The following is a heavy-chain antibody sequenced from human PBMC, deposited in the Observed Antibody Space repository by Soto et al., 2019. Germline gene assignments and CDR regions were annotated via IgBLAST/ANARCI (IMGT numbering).Heavy chain of an antibody. V-gene: IGHV4-59*01. J-gene: IGHJ6*03. CDR3: ARDYNWKSRSLMDV. CDR2: IYYSGST. Sequence: SETLSLTCTVSGGSISSYYWSWIRQPPGKGLEWIGYIYYSGSTNYNPSLKSRVTISVDTSKNQFSLKLSSVTAADTAVYYCARDYNWKSRSLMDVWGKGTTVTVSS. CDR1: GGSISSYY. D-gene: IGHD1-20*01.